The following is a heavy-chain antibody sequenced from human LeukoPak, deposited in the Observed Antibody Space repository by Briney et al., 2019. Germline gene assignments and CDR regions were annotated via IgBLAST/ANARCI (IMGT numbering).Heavy chain of an antibody. D-gene: IGHD2-15*01. Sequence: KPSETLSLTCAVSGGSINNYYWTWIRQPPGKGLEWIGYIYYSGSTNYNPSLKSRVTISVDTSKNQFSLKLSSVTAADTAVYYCARKVAATADSDYWGQGTLVTVSS. J-gene: IGHJ4*02. CDR3: ARKVAATADSDY. CDR2: IYYSGST. V-gene: IGHV4-59*08. CDR1: GGSINNYY.